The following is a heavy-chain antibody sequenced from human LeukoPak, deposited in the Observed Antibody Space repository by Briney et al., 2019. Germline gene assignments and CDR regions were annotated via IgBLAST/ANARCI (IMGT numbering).Heavy chain of an antibody. CDR2: IYYSGST. J-gene: IGHJ5*02. CDR3: ARLGGIAAAGTRANWFDP. V-gene: IGHV4-39*07. D-gene: IGHD6-13*01. CDR1: GGSISSSSYY. Sequence: SETLSLTCTVSGGSISSSSYYWGWIRQPPGKGLEWIGSIYYSGSTYYNPSLKSRVTISVDTSKNQFSLKLSSVTAADTAVYYCARLGGIAAAGTRANWFDPWGQGTLVTVSS.